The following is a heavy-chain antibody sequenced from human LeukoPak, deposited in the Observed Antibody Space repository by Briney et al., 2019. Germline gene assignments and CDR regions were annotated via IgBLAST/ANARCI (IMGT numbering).Heavy chain of an antibody. Sequence: GGSLRLSCAASGFTFSRYAMHWVRQAPGKGLEYVSAITSNGGSTYYANSVKGRFTISRDNSRNTLHLQMSSLRVEDTAVYYCVKDSSSGSYFDYWGQGTLVTVSS. V-gene: IGHV3-64D*06. CDR3: VKDSSSGSYFDY. D-gene: IGHD3-10*01. CDR1: GFTFSRYA. J-gene: IGHJ4*02. CDR2: ITSNGGST.